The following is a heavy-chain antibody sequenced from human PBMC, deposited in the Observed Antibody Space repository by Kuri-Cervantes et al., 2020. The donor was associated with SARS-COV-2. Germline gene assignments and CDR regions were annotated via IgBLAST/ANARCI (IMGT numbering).Heavy chain of an antibody. D-gene: IGHD4-17*01. CDR3: ARGLTTVTTLDFQH. V-gene: IGHV3-21*01. Sequence: GESLKISCAASGFTFSSYSMNWVRQAPGKGLEWVSSINSSSSYIYYADSVKGRFTISRDNAKNSLYLQMNSLRAEDTAVYYCARGLTTVTTLDFQHWGQGTLVTVSS. CDR1: GFTFSSYS. CDR2: INSSSSYI. J-gene: IGHJ1*01.